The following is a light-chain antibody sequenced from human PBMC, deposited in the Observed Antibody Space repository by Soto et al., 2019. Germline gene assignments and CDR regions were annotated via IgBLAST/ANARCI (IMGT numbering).Light chain of an antibody. CDR3: QQYNNWPPYT. Sequence: EIVMTQSTATLSVSPGERATLSCRASQSVSSNLAWYQQKPGQAPRLLIYGASTRATGIPARFSGSGSGTEFTLTISSLQSEDFAFYYCQQYNNWPPYTFGQGTKLEIK. CDR2: GAS. J-gene: IGKJ2*01. V-gene: IGKV3-15*01. CDR1: QSVSSN.